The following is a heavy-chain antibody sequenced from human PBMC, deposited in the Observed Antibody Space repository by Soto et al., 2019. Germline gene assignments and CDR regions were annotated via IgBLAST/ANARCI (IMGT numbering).Heavy chain of an antibody. CDR1: GFTFSSYA. J-gene: IGHJ4*02. CDR2: ISGSGGST. Sequence: GGSLRLSCAASGFTFSSYAMSWVRQAPGKGLEWVSAISGSGGSTYYADSVKGRFTISRDNSKNTLYLQMNSLRAEDTAVYYCAKPRHCSSTSCYIVDYWGQGTLVTVSS. CDR3: AKPRHCSSTSCYIVDY. V-gene: IGHV3-23*01. D-gene: IGHD2-2*02.